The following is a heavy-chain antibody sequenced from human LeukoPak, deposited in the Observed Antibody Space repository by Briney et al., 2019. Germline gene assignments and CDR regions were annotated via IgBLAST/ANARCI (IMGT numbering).Heavy chain of an antibody. CDR1: GLILSRYG. CDR2: ISSSSSPI. D-gene: IGHD1-26*01. V-gene: IGHV3-48*04. J-gene: IGHJ4*02. CDR3: ARDRWELLCLDY. Sequence: GGSLRLSCAASGLILSRYGMNWVRQTPGKGLEWVSYISSSSSPIYYTDSVKGRFTISRDNAKNSLYLQMNNLRAEDTAVYYCARDRWELLCLDYWGQGTLVTVSS.